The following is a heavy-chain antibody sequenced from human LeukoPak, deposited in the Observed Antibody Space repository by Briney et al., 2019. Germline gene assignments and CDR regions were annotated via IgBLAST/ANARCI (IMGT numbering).Heavy chain of an antibody. J-gene: IGHJ5*02. CDR2: ISAYNGNT. V-gene: IGHV1-18*01. D-gene: IGHD5-18*01. Sequence: ASVKVSCKASGYTFTSYGISWVRQAPGQGLEWMGWISAYNGNTNYAQKLQGRVTMTTDTSTSTAYMELRSLRSDDTAVYYCARDLRYSYKSSYPNWFDPWGQGTLVTVSS. CDR3: ARDLRYSYKSSYPNWFDP. CDR1: GYTFTSYG.